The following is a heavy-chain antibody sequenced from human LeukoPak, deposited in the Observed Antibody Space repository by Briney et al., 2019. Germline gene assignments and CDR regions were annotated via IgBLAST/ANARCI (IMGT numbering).Heavy chain of an antibody. D-gene: IGHD2-21*02. J-gene: IGHJ4*02. CDR2: IYTSGST. Sequence: SQTLSLTCTVSGGSISSGSYYWSWIRQPAGKGLEWIGRIYTSGSTNYNPSLKSRVTISVDTSKNQFSLKLSSVTAADTAVYYCAREPKSDSPPFDYWAREPWSPSPQ. CDR1: GGSISSGSYY. V-gene: IGHV4-61*02. CDR3: AREPKSDSPPFDY.